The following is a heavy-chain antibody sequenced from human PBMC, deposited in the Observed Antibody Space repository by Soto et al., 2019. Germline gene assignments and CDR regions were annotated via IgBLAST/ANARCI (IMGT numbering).Heavy chain of an antibody. V-gene: IGHV4-30-4*01. D-gene: IGHD6-19*01. J-gene: IGHJ5*02. CDR1: GGSISSGDYY. Sequence: SETLSLTCTVSGGSISSGDYYWSWIRQPPGKGLEWIGYIYYSGSTYYNPSLKSRVTISVDTSKNQFSLKLSSVTAADTAVYYCARERPDGCRLDPWAQGTLVTVSS. CDR3: ARERPDGCRLDP. CDR2: IYYSGST.